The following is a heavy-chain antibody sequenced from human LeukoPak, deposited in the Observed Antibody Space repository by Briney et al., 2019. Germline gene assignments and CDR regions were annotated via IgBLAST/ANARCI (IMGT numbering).Heavy chain of an antibody. V-gene: IGHV4-34*01. Sequence: PSETLSLTCAVYGGSFSGYYWGWIRQPPGKGLEGIREINHSGSTNYIPSLKSRVTISVDTSKNQLSLKLSSVTAADTAVYYCARRRGPFYSGSGSSYYYMDVWGKGTTVTVSS. CDR1: GGSFSGYY. CDR3: ARRRGPFYSGSGSSYYYMDV. J-gene: IGHJ6*03. CDR2: INHSGST. D-gene: IGHD3-10*01.